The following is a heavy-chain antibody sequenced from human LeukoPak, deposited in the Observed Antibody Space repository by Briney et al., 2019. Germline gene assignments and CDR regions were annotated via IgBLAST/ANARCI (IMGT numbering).Heavy chain of an antibody. CDR3: ARDFRSSWGSDY. CDR2: ISWKGDST. D-gene: IGHD7-27*01. V-gene: IGHV3-20*04. J-gene: IGHJ4*02. Sequence: GGSLRLSCAASGFTFNDYGMSWVRQAPGKGLEWVSGISWKGDSTGYADSVRGRFTISRDNAKNSLYLQMNSLRAEDTALYYCARDFRSSWGSDYWGQGTLVTVSS. CDR1: GFTFNDYG.